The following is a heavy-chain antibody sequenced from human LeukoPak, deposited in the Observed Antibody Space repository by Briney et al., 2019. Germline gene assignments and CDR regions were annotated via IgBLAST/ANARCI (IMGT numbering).Heavy chain of an antibody. CDR1: GFTFSSYG. V-gene: IGHV3-23*01. D-gene: IGHD1-26*01. J-gene: IGHJ4*02. CDR2: LNSNGGGT. Sequence: GGSLRLSCAASGFTFSSYGMNWVRQAPGKGLEWVSSLNSNGGGTYYSDSLKGRFTISRDNSKNTLYLQMNSLRAEDTAVYYCAKATYSGSFPYFDFWGQGALVTVSS. CDR3: AKATYSGSFPYFDF.